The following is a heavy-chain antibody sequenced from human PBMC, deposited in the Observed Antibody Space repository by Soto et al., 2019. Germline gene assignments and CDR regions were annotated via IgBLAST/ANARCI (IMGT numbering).Heavy chain of an antibody. CDR3: AKLSNYDILTGYYRNYYYYMDV. CDR1: GFTFSSYA. D-gene: IGHD3-9*01. CDR2: ISGSGGST. Sequence: GGSLRLSCAASGFTFSSYAMSWVRQAPGKGLEWVSAISGSGGSTYYADSVKGRFTISRDNSKNTLYLQMNSLRAEDTAVYYCAKLSNYDILTGYYRNYYYYMDVWGKGTTVTVSS. J-gene: IGHJ6*03. V-gene: IGHV3-23*01.